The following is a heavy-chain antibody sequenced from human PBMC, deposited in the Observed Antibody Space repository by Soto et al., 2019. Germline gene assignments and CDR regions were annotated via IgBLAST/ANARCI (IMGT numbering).Heavy chain of an antibody. CDR1: GASISTGGYS. CDR3: ARGDRYSGSFSDYFDP. V-gene: IGHV4-30-2*01. J-gene: IGHJ5*02. D-gene: IGHD1-26*01. Sequence: SETLSLTCIVSGASISTGGYSWSWIRQPPGKGPEWIGYIYESGRTYYKPSLKSRASISMDKSRNRFSVRLTSVTAADTAVYFCARGDRYSGSFSDYFDPWGQGTRVTVSS. CDR2: IYESGRT.